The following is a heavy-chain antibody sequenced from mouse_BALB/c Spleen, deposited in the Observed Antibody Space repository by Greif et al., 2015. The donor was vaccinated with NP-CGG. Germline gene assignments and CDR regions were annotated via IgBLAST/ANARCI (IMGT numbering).Heavy chain of an antibody. V-gene: IGHV7-3*02. CDR3: ARDYYDYDPAWFAY. Sequence: EVHLVESGGGLVQPGGSLRLSCATSGFTFTDYYMSWVRQPPGKALEWLGFIRNKANGYTTEYSASVKGRFTISRDNSQSILYLQMNTLRAEDSATYYCARDYYDYDPAWFAYWGQGTLVTVSA. D-gene: IGHD2-4*01. CDR1: GFTFTDYY. J-gene: IGHJ3*01. CDR2: IRNKANGYTT.